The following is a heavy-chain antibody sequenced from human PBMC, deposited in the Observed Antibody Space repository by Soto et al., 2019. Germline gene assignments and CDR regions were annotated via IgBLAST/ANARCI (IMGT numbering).Heavy chain of an antibody. CDR1: GYTFTSYG. CDR2: ISAHNGNT. Sequence: QVHLVQSGAEVKKPGASVKVSCKGSGYTFTSYGITWVRQDPGQGLEWMGGISAHNGNTDYAQKLQGRATVTRDASTSAANMELRSRRSDDTAVFYGARGRYGDYWGQGALVTVSS. V-gene: IGHV1-18*01. CDR3: ARGRYGDY. D-gene: IGHD1-1*01. J-gene: IGHJ4*02.